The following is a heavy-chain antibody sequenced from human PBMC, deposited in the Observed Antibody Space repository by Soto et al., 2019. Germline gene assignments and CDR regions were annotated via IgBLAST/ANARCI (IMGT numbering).Heavy chain of an antibody. V-gene: IGHV4-59*08. D-gene: IGHD4-17*01. CDR1: GGSISSYY. CDR3: ARHQIYDYGDYSTYYYYMAV. Sequence: QVQLQESGPGLVKPSETLSLTCTVSGGSISSYYWSWIRQPPGKGLEWIGYIYYSGSTNYNPSLKSRFTISVDTSKIQFSLKLSSVTAADTAVYYCARHQIYDYGDYSTYYYYMAVWGKGTTVTVSS. J-gene: IGHJ6*03. CDR2: IYYSGST.